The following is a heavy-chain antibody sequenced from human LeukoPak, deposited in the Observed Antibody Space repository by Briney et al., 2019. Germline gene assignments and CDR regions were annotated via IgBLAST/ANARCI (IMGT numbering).Heavy chain of an antibody. D-gene: IGHD2-21*02. CDR3: ATASRGGDSIY. CDR2: VKTDGSEK. V-gene: IGHV3-7*05. Sequence: GGSLRLSCAASGFTFSSSWMSWGRQAPGKGLEWLANVKTDGSEKFYVDSVKGRFTISRDNAKNSLYLQMNSLRAEATALYYSATASRGGDSIYWGQGTLVTVSS. CDR1: GFTFSSSW. J-gene: IGHJ4*02.